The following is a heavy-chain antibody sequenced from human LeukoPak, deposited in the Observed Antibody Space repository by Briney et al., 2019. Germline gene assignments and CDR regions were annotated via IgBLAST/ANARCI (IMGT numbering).Heavy chain of an antibody. V-gene: IGHV3-20*04. CDR3: ARATSLVGLMDV. Sequence: GGSLRLSCAASGFTFDDYGMSWVRQAPGKGLEWVSGINWNGGSTDYADSVKGRFTISRDNAKNTQYLQMNSLRAEDTAVYYCARATSLVGLMDVWGQGTTVTVSS. CDR1: GFTFDDYG. J-gene: IGHJ6*02. D-gene: IGHD4-23*01. CDR2: INWNGGST.